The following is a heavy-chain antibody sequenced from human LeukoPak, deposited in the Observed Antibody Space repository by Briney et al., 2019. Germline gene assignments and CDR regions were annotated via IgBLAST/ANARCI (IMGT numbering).Heavy chain of an antibody. CDR3: ARGLGSSGWYWNYYYYYGMDV. CDR2: MNPNSGNT. D-gene: IGHD6-19*01. J-gene: IGHJ6*02. CDR1: GYTFTSYA. Sequence: GASVKVSCKASGYTFTSYAMNWVRQAPGQGLEWMGWMNPNSGNTGYAQKFQGRVTMTRNTSISTAYMELSSLRSEDTAVYYCARGLGSSGWYWNYYYYYGMDVWGQGTTVTVSS. V-gene: IGHV1-8*02.